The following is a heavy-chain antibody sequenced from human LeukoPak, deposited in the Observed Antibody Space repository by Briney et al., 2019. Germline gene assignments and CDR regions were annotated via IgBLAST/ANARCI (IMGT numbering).Heavy chain of an antibody. CDR3: ARILSSSWYEYFHH. D-gene: IGHD6-19*01. J-gene: IGHJ1*01. CDR2: IIPIFGTA. CDR1: GGTFSNYA. V-gene: IGHV1-69*13. Sequence: SVKVSCKASGGTFSNYAISWVRQAPGQGLEWMGAIIPIFGTANYAQEFQGRVTITADESTSTAYMELSSLRSEDTAVYYCARILSSSWYEYFHHWGQGTLVTVSS.